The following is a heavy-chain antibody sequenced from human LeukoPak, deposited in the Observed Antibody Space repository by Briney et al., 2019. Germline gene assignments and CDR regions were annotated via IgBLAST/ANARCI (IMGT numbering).Heavy chain of an antibody. CDR3: EREAYCGGDCRSPFFDY. J-gene: IGHJ4*02. CDR1: GYTFTYYY. CDR2: TNPNSGGT. Sequence: SVKVSCKASGYTFTYYYWHWLRQPPGQGLEWMGCTNPNSGGTKNAQKFRGRVTITRDTSISTDYKAPSGLRSDDTAVYYCEREAYCGGDCRSPFFDYWGRGTLVTVSS. V-gene: IGHV1-2*02. D-gene: IGHD2-21*02.